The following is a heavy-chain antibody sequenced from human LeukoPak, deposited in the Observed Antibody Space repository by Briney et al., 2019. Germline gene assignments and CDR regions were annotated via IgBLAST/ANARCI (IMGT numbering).Heavy chain of an antibody. Sequence: GGSLRLSCVVSGFSFSDAWRSGVRQAPGKGREWIGRIRSKTDSETTEYTAPVKRRFSISRDDSKKTLYLQMNSLKTEDTAVYYCTTGRFPPRYWGQGTLVTVSS. V-gene: IGHV3-15*01. D-gene: IGHD3-3*01. CDR1: GFSFSDAW. J-gene: IGHJ4*02. CDR3: TTGRFPPRY. CDR2: IRSKTDSETT.